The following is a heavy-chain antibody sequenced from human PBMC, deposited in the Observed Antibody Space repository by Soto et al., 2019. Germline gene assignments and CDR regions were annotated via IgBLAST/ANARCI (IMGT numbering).Heavy chain of an antibody. V-gene: IGHV4-34*01. CDR1: GGSFSGYY. Sequence: TLSLTCAVYGGSFSGYYWSWIRQPPGKGLEWIGEINHSGSTNYNPSLKSRVTISGDTSKNQFSLKLSSVTAADTAVYYCARDNIAVAGDAFDIWGQGTMVTVSS. J-gene: IGHJ3*02. CDR3: ARDNIAVAGDAFDI. D-gene: IGHD6-19*01. CDR2: INHSGST.